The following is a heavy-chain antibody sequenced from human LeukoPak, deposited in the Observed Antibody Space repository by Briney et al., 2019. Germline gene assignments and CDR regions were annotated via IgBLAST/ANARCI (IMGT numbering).Heavy chain of an antibody. CDR3: ACLGGVSAWAFDY. Sequence: PGGSLRLSCAASGFTFGNHGMNWVRQAPGKGLEWAALIYYDGSEQYYADSVKGRFTISRDNSKNTVDLQMNSLRAEDTALYFCACLGGVSAWAFDYWGQGILVTVSS. CDR2: IYYDGSEQ. D-gene: IGHD3-16*01. J-gene: IGHJ4*02. V-gene: IGHV3-33*01. CDR1: GFTFGNHG.